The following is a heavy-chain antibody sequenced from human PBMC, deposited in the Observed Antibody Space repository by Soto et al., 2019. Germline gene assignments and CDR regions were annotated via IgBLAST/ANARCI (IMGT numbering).Heavy chain of an antibody. Sequence: SGPTLVNPTQTLTLTCTFSGFSLSTSGVGVGWIRQPPGKALEWLALIYWNDDKRYSPSLKSRLTITKDTSKNQVVLTMTNMDPVDTATYYCAHSDRYYYDSSGYLPQYYFDYWGQGTLVTV. CDR1: GFSLSTSGVG. D-gene: IGHD3-22*01. J-gene: IGHJ4*02. CDR3: AHSDRYYYDSSGYLPQYYFDY. V-gene: IGHV2-5*01. CDR2: IYWNDDK.